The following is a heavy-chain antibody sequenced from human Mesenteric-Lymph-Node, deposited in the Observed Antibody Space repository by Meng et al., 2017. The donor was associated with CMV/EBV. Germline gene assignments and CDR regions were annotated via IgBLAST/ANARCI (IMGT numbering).Heavy chain of an antibody. D-gene: IGHD3-3*01. J-gene: IGHJ4*02. Sequence: GESLKISCVASGFSFGPYWMAWIRQAPGKGLEWVASMNGDGSRKEYVDSVKGRFTISRDNSKNTLSLQMNSLRAEDTAVYYCAARTVPTYDFCVDYWGQGTLVTVSS. CDR1: GFSFGPYW. CDR3: AARTVPTYDFCVDY. V-gene: IGHV3-7*03. CDR2: MNGDGSRK.